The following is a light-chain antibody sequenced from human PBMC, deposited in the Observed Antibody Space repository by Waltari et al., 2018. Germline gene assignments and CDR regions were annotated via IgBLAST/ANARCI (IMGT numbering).Light chain of an antibody. CDR3: QQYDGIVVT. CDR1: QTVSSIS. V-gene: IGKV3-20*01. J-gene: IGKJ4*01. CDR2: GTS. Sequence: EIVLTQSPGTLSLSPGERATLSCRASQTVSSISFTWYQQKPGQAPRLLIYGTSNRAIGIPDRFSGSGSGTDFTLTISRLEPEDCAVYYCQQYDGIVVTFGGGTKVEI.